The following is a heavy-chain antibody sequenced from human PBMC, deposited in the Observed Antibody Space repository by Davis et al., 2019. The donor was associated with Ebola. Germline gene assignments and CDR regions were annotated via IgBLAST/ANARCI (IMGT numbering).Heavy chain of an antibody. CDR3: ARAQPYDFWSGYLPPRYYFDY. CDR1: GGSFSGYY. CDR2: ISSSSSTI. D-gene: IGHD3-3*01. Sequence: LSLTCAVYGGSFSGYYWSWIRQPPGKGLEWVSYISSSSSTIYYADSVKGRFTISRDNAKNSLYLQMNSLRDEDTAVYYCARAQPYDFWSGYLPPRYYFDYWGQGTLVTVSS. J-gene: IGHJ4*02. V-gene: IGHV3-11*04.